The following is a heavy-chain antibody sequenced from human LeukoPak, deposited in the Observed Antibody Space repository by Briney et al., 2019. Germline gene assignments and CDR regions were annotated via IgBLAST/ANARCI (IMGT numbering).Heavy chain of an antibody. CDR2: ISGSGDTT. CDR1: GFTFSNCV. V-gene: IGHV3-23*01. CDR3: ARGTLVVADPGGFDI. D-gene: IGHD3-22*01. J-gene: IGHJ3*02. Sequence: GGSLRLSCAASGFTFSNCVMSWVRQAPGKGLEWVSAISGSGDTTYYADSVKGRFTISRDNSKNTLYLQMNSLRAEDTAVYYCARGTLVVADPGGFDIWGQGTMVTVSS.